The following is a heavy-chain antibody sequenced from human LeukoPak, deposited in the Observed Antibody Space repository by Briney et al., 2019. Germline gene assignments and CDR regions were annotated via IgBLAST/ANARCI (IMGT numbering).Heavy chain of an antibody. CDR2: IYSGGST. Sequence: GGSLRLSCAASGFAFSSYAMSWVRQAPGKGLEWVSVIYSGGSTYYADSVKGRFTISRDNSKNTLYLQMNSLRAEDTAVYYCARDGVGYYFDYWGQGTLVTVSS. J-gene: IGHJ4*02. CDR1: GFAFSSYA. V-gene: IGHV3-53*01. CDR3: ARDGVGYYFDY. D-gene: IGHD1-26*01.